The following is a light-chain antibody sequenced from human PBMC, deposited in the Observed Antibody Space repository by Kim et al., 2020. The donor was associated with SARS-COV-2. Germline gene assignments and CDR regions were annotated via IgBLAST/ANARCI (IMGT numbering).Light chain of an antibody. CDR1: SNNVGNQG. CDR2: RNN. V-gene: IGLV10-54*01. Sequence: QAGVTQPPSVSKGLRQTATLTCTGNSNNVGNQGAAWLQQHQGHPPKLLSYRNNNRPSGISERLSASRSGNTASLTITGLQPEDEADYYCSAWDSSLSAWVFGGGTQLTVL. J-gene: IGLJ3*02. CDR3: SAWDSSLSAWV.